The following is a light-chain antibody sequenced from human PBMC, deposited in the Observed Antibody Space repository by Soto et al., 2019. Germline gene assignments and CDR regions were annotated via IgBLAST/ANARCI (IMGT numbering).Light chain of an antibody. CDR1: SSDFGSYEF. CDR3: CSYAGGSNV. V-gene: IGLV2-23*03. Sequence: QSVLTQPASVSESPGQSITISCTGTSSDFGSYEFVSWYQQYPGKAPKLMIYEGSKRPSGVSDRFSGSKSGNTASLTISGLQAEDEADYFCCSYAGGSNVFGAGTKVTVL. CDR2: EGS. J-gene: IGLJ1*01.